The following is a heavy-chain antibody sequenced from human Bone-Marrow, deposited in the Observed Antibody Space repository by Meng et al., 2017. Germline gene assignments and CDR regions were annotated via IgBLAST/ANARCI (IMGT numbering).Heavy chain of an antibody. V-gene: IGHV3-23*01. CDR2: ISGNADGT. CDR3: ARDRDAFDI. CDR1: GLMFSNYA. Sequence: GESLKISCAASGLMFSNYAMTWVRQAPGKGLEWVSTISGNADGTYYADSVKGRFTISRDNSKNTLYLQMNSLRAEDTAVYYCARDRDAFDIWGQGTMVTVSS. J-gene: IGHJ3*02.